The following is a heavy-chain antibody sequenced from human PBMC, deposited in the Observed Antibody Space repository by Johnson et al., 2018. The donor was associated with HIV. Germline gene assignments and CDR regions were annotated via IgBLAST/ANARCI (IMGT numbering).Heavy chain of an antibody. CDR1: GFTFSDFY. CDR2: IRYDGSNK. CDR3: ARDPFGALDGDAFDI. Sequence: QVQLVESGGGLVQPGGSLRLSCTASGFTFSDFYMSWIRQAPGKGLEWVAFIRYDGSNKYYADSVKGRFTISRDNSKNTLYLQMNSLRAEDTAVYYCARDPFGALDGDAFDIWGQGTMVTVSS. V-gene: IGHV3-30*02. J-gene: IGHJ3*02. D-gene: IGHD3-10*01.